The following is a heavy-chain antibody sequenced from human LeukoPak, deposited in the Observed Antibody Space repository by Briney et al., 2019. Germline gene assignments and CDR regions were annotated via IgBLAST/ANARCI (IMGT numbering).Heavy chain of an antibody. V-gene: IGHV1-2*02. CDR1: GYTFTGYD. D-gene: IGHD5-24*01. CDR2: INPNSGGT. CDR3: ARATRTVEMAPGDY. J-gene: IGHJ4*02. Sequence: ASVKVSCKASGYTFTGYDMHWVRQAPGQGLEWMGWINPNSGGTNYAQTFQGRVTMTRDTSISTAYMELSRLRSDDTAVYYCARATRTVEMAPGDYWGQGTLVTVSS.